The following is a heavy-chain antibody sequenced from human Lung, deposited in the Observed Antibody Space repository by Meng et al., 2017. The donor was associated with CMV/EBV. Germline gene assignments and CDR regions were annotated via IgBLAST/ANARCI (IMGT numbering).Heavy chain of an antibody. CDR3: ASRYCSSTSCYSGFDD. D-gene: IGHD2-2*02. J-gene: IGHJ4*02. CDR1: GGTFSSYT. V-gene: IGHV1-69*02. Sequence: SXXVSXKASGGTFSSYTISWVRQAPGQGLEWMGRIIPILGIANYAQKFQGRVTITADKSTSTAYMELSSLRSEDTAVYYCASRYCSSTSCYSGFDDWGQGXLVTVSS. CDR2: IIPILGIA.